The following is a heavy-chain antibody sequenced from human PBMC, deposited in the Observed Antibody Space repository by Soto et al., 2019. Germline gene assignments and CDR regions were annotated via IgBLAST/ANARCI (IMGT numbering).Heavy chain of an antibody. Sequence: QVLMHESGPGLVKPSETLSLTCTVSGASVSSGNQYWSWIRQPPGKRLEWIGFIYNSVITNYSPSLQGRASISADTSRNQFSLKVTSVTAADTAVYYCARGWDANSWGQGALVTVSS. V-gene: IGHV4-61*01. D-gene: IGHD6-19*01. CDR1: GASVSSGNQY. J-gene: IGHJ4*02. CDR3: ARGWDANS. CDR2: IYNSVIT.